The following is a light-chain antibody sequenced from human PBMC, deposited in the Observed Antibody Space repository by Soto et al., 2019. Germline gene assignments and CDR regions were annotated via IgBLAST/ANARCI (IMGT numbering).Light chain of an antibody. CDR2: GAS. CDR3: QHSAASPWT. V-gene: IGKV3-20*01. Sequence: EIVLTQSPGTLSLSPGERATLSCRASQSLTNSYLAWYKQKPAQAPRLLIFGASSRVTGVPARFSGSCARTSFTITISRLESEDFAVYDGQHSAASPWTYGQGTMVEIK. J-gene: IGKJ1*01. CDR1: QSLTNSY.